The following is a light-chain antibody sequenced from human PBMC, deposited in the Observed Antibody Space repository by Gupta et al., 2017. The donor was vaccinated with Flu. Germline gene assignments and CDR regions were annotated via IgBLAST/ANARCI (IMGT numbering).Light chain of an antibody. V-gene: IGLV2-11*03. Sequence: QSVTISCTGTSSDVGGYNYVSWYQQHPGKAPKLMIYDVSKRPSGVPDRFSGSKSGNTASLXIXGLQAEXEADYSCCSYTGRLYVFGIGTKVTVL. J-gene: IGLJ1*01. CDR1: SSDVGGYNY. CDR3: CSYTGRLYV. CDR2: DVS.